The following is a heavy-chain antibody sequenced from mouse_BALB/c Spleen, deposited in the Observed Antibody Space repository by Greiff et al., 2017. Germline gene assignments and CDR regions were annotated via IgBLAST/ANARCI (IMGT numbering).Heavy chain of an antibody. CDR3: TRSYGYDPWFAY. J-gene: IGHJ3*01. D-gene: IGHD2-2*01. Sequence: QVQLQQSGAELAKPGASVKMSCKASGYTFTSYWMHWVKQRPGQGLEWIGYINPSTGYTEYNQKFKDKATLTADKSSSTAYMQLSSLTSEDSAVYYCTRSYGYDPWFAYWGQGTLVTVSA. V-gene: IGHV1-7*01. CDR1: GYTFTSYW. CDR2: INPSTGYT.